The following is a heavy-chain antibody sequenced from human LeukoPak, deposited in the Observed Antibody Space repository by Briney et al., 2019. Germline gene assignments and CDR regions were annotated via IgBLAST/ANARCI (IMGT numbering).Heavy chain of an antibody. D-gene: IGHD3-22*01. Sequence: SCAASGFTFSSYAISWVRQAPGRGLEWMGGIIPIFGTANYAQKFQGRVTITADESTSTAYMELSSLRSEDTAVYYCARGYDSSGYLFDYWGQGTLVTVSS. CDR2: IIPIFGTA. CDR1: GFTFSSYA. J-gene: IGHJ4*02. V-gene: IGHV1-69*01. CDR3: ARGYDSSGYLFDY.